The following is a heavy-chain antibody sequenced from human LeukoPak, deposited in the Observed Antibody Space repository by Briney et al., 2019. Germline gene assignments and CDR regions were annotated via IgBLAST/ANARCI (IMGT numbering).Heavy chain of an antibody. V-gene: IGHV3-23*01. CDR1: GFTFSSYA. Sequence: GGSLRLSCAASGFTFSSYAMSWVRQAPGKGLEWVSAISGNGGSTYYADSVKGRFTISRDNSKNTLYLQMNSPRAEDTAVYYCAKVIRSYDFWSGYYRDWGQGTLVTVSS. D-gene: IGHD3-3*01. CDR2: ISGNGGST. J-gene: IGHJ4*02. CDR3: AKVIRSYDFWSGYYRD.